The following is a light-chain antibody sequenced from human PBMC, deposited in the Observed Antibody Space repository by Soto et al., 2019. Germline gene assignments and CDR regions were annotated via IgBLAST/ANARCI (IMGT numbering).Light chain of an antibody. V-gene: IGLV1-51*01. CDR1: SSNIGNNY. CDR3: GTWDSSLSAGV. Sequence: QSVLTQPPSVSAAPGQKVTISCSGSSSNIGNNYVSWYQQLPGTAPKLLIYDNNQRPSGIPDRFSGSKSGTSATLGITGLQTGDEADYYCGTWDSSLSAGVFGGGTKLIVL. J-gene: IGLJ2*01. CDR2: DNN.